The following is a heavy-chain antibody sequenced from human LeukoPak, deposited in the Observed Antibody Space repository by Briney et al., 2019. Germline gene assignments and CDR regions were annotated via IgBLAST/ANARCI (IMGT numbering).Heavy chain of an antibody. CDR3: ARGGTMGRSYYYFGMDV. CDR1: GGSFIGYY. D-gene: IGHD3-10*01. Sequence: SETLSLTCAVYGGSFIGYYWSWIRQPPGKGLEWIGEINHSGSTNYNPSLKSRVTISVDTSKNQFSLKLSSVTAADTAVYYCARGGTMGRSYYYFGMDVWGQGTTVTVSS. J-gene: IGHJ6*02. CDR2: INHSGST. V-gene: IGHV4-34*01.